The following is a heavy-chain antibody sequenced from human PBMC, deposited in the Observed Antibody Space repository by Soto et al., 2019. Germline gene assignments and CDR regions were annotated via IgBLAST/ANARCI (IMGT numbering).Heavy chain of an antibody. CDR1: GSSISSGYY. J-gene: IGHJ5*02. Sequence: PSETLSRTCAVSGSSISSGYYWGLIRQSPGKGLEWIGSVYHTGTTYYNPSFQSRVTISINTSNNQFSLKLRSVTAADAAVYYCARGSGGPSGWGHWSDPWGQGTLVTFSS. CDR2: VYHTGTT. V-gene: IGHV4-38-2*01. D-gene: IGHD2-21*02. CDR3: ARGSGGPSGWGHWSDP.